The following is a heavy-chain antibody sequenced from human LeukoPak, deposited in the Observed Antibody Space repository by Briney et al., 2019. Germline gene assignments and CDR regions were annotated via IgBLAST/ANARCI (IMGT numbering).Heavy chain of an antibody. CDR1: GFTFSSYA. Sequence: PGRSLRLSCAASGFTFSSYAMHWVRQAPGKGLEWVAVISYDGSNKYYADSVKGRFTISRDNSKNTLYLQMNSLRAEDTAVYYCAKESDIVATLDYWGQGTLVTVSS. D-gene: IGHD5-12*01. CDR3: AKESDIVATLDY. CDR2: ISYDGSNK. V-gene: IGHV3-30-3*01. J-gene: IGHJ4*02.